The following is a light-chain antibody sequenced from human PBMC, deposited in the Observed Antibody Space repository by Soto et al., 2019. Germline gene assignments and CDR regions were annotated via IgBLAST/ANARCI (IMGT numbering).Light chain of an antibody. J-gene: IGKJ3*01. CDR3: QQYYTTPFT. CDR1: QTVLYSSNNLNY. Sequence: DIVMTQSPDSLAVSLGKRATISCKSSQTVLYSSNNLNYLAWYQQKPGQPPKLLIYWAFTRESGVPDRFTGCGSGTDFSLTITSLQAEDVAVYYCQQYYTTPFTFGPGTKVDVK. V-gene: IGKV4-1*01. CDR2: WAF.